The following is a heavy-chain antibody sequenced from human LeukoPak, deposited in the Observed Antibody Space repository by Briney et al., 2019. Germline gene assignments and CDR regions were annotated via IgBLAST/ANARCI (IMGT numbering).Heavy chain of an antibody. CDR2: ISYDGSNK. CDR3: AKARAFHAMDV. CDR1: GFTFSTYG. J-gene: IGHJ6*02. V-gene: IGHV3-30*18. Sequence: GRSLRLSCAASGFTFSTYGMHWVRQAPGKGLEWVAVISYDGSNKYYEDSVKGRFTISRDNSKNTLYLQMNSLRAEDTAEYYCAKARAFHAMDVWGQGTTVTVSS.